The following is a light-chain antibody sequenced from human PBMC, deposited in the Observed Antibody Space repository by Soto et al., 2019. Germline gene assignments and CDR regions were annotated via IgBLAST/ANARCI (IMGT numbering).Light chain of an antibody. CDR1: QSIRSN. CDR3: QQYSDWPLT. Sequence: EIVMTQSPATLSVSPGERATLSCRASQSIRSNLAWYQQKPGQTPRLLIYVASTRATGIPARFTGSGSGTDFTLTISSLQSEDCAIYYCQQYSDWPLTFGQGTKVDIK. J-gene: IGKJ1*01. V-gene: IGKV3-15*01. CDR2: VAS.